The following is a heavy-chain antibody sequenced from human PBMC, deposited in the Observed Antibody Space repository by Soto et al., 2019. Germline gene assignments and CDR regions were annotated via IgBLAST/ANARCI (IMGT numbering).Heavy chain of an antibody. CDR1: GGSISSSNW. J-gene: IGHJ5*02. CDR3: AKGKGAPRYNWLDP. CDR2: IYHSGST. Sequence: SETLSLTCAVSGGSISSSNWWSWVRQPPGKGLEWIGEIYHSGSTNYNPSLKSRVTISVDKSKNQFSLKLSSVTAADTAVYYCAKGKGAPRYNWLDPWGQGTLVTVSS. V-gene: IGHV4-4*02. D-gene: IGHD1-26*01.